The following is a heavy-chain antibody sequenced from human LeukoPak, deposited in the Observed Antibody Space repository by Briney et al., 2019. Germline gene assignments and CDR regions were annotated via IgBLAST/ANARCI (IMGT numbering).Heavy chain of an antibody. CDR2: IYYSGST. J-gene: IGHJ3*02. V-gene: IGHV4-59*12. CDR3: RREISTYSRSFPDAFDI. CDR1: GGSISRYY. Sequence: SETLSLTCTLSGGSISRYYGSWIRRPPGRGLEWIGYIYYSGSTIYTPSLESRVTISEDTSQNQFSLTLSSVPAADTGVYLCRREISTYSRSFPDAFDIGGQGTMVTVSS. D-gene: IGHD6-13*01.